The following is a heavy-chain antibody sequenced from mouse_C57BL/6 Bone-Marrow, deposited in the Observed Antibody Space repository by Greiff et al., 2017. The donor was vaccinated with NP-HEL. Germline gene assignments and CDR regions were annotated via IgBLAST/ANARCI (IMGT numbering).Heavy chain of an antibody. CDR3: ASQGVTTPFAY. CDR1: GYTFTGYW. D-gene: IGHD2-2*01. V-gene: IGHV1-9*01. J-gene: IGHJ3*01. Sequence: QVQLQQSGAELMKPGASVKLSCKATGYTFTGYWIEWVKQRPGHGLEWIGEILPGSGSTNYNEKFKGKATFTADTSSNTAYMQLSSLTTEDSAIYYCASQGVTTPFAYWGQGTLVTVSA. CDR2: ILPGSGST.